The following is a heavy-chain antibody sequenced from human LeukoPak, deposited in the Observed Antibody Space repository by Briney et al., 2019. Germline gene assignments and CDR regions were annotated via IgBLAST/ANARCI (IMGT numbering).Heavy chain of an antibody. J-gene: IGHJ4*02. Sequence: PGGSLRLSCAASGFIVSSNYMSWVRQAPGKGLEWVSVIYSGGSTYYADSVKGRFTISRDNSKNTLYLQMNSLRAEDTAVYYCARVYTTMGLDYWGQGTLVTVSS. CDR2: IYSGGST. CDR3: ARVYTTMGLDY. CDR1: GFIVSSNY. D-gene: IGHD5-18*01. V-gene: IGHV3-53*01.